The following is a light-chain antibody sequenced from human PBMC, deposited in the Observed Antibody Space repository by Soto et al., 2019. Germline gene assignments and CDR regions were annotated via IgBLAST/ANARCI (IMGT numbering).Light chain of an antibody. CDR1: QGISSY. V-gene: IGKV1-8*01. Sequence: AIRMTQSPSSLSASTGDRVTITCRASQGISSYLAWYQQKPGKAPKLLIYAASSLQSGVPSRFSGSGSGTDFTFTIRSLQPEDIATYYCKQYDNLPITFGQGTRLEIK. J-gene: IGKJ5*01. CDR3: KQYDNLPIT. CDR2: AAS.